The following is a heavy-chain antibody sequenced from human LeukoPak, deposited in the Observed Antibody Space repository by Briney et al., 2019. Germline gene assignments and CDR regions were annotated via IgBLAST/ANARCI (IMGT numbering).Heavy chain of an antibody. CDR3: ARVGPIAAVGIQYFQH. CDR1: GFAVSSNH. Sequence: GGSLRLSCAASGFAVSSNHMNWVRQAPGKGLEWVSVIFNGGSTYYADSVKGRFTISRDNAKNSLYLQMNSLRAEDTAVYYCARVGPIAAVGIQYFQHWGQGTLVTVSS. J-gene: IGHJ1*01. V-gene: IGHV3-53*01. CDR2: IFNGGST. D-gene: IGHD6-13*01.